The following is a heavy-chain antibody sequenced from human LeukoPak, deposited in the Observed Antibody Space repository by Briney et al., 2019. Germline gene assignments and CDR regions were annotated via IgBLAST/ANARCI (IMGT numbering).Heavy chain of an antibody. CDR3: ARGKYYHILTGYYRNDAFDI. V-gene: IGHV3-30*02. CDR1: GFTFSSYG. Sequence: PGGSLRLSCAASGFTFSSYGIHWVRQAPGKGLEWVAFIRHDGSNKYYADSVKGRFTISRDNSKNTLYLQMNSLRAEDTAVYYCARGKYYHILTGYYRNDAFDIWGQGTMVTVSS. D-gene: IGHD3-9*01. J-gene: IGHJ3*02. CDR2: IRHDGSNK.